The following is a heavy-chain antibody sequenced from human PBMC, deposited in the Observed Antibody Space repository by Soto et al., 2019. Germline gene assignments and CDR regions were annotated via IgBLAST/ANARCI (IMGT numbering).Heavy chain of an antibody. D-gene: IGHD6-13*01. V-gene: IGHV3-23*01. CDR1: GFTFSSYA. CDR3: ALSSSSWYRYFQH. Sequence: PGGSLRLSCAASGFTFSSYAMSWVRQAPGKGLEWVSAISGSGGSTYYADSVKGRFTISRDNSKNTLYLQMSSLRAEDTAVYYCALSSSSWYRYFQHWGQGTLVTVSS. J-gene: IGHJ1*01. CDR2: ISGSGGST.